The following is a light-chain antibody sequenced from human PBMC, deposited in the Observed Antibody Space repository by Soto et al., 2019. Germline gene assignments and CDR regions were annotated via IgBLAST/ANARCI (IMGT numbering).Light chain of an antibody. CDR3: QQYGSSPS. J-gene: IGKJ4*01. Sequence: IVLTQSPGTLSLSPGERATLSCRARQTVSNSYLAWYQQKPGQAPKVLIYGASSRATGIPDRFSGSGSGTDFTLTITRLEPEDFAVYYCQQYGSSPSFGGGTKVEIK. CDR2: GAS. V-gene: IGKV3-20*01. CDR1: QTVSNSY.